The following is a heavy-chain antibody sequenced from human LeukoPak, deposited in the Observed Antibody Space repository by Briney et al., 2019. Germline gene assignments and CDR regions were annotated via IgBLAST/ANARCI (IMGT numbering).Heavy chain of an antibody. V-gene: IGHV3-11*04. CDR1: GFTFSDYY. CDR2: ISSSGSTI. J-gene: IGHJ3*02. D-gene: IGHD2-2*01. Sequence: GGSLRLSCAASGFTFSDYYMSWIRQAPGKGLEWVSYISSSGSTIYYADSVKGRFTISRDNAKNSLYLQMNSLRAEDTAVYYCARDDCSSTSCYGTDAFDIWGQGTMVTVSS. CDR3: ARDDCSSTSCYGTDAFDI.